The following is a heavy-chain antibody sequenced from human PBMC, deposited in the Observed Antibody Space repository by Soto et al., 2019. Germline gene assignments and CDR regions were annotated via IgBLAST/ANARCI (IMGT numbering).Heavy chain of an antibody. Sequence: SETLSLTCAVYGGSFSGYYWSWIRQPPGKGLEWIGSIYYSGSTYYNPSLKSRVTISVDTSKNQFSLKLSSVTAADTAVYYCARLSTYYDFWSGYQIDYWGQGTLVTVSS. CDR3: ARLSTYYDFWSGYQIDY. V-gene: IGHV4-34*01. D-gene: IGHD3-3*01. CDR1: GGSFSGYY. J-gene: IGHJ4*02. CDR2: IYYSGST.